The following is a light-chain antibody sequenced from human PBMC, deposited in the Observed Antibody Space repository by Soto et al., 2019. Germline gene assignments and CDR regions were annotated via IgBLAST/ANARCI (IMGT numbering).Light chain of an antibody. CDR2: EVS. CDR1: SSDVGGYNY. Sequence: QSALTQPASVSGSPGQSITISCTGTSSDVGGYNYVSWYQQHPGKAPKLMIYEVSNRPSGVSNRFSGSKSGNTASLPISGLQDEDEADYYCSSYASGSTLVFVRGTKLTAL. J-gene: IGLJ2*01. CDR3: SSYASGSTLV. V-gene: IGLV2-14*01.